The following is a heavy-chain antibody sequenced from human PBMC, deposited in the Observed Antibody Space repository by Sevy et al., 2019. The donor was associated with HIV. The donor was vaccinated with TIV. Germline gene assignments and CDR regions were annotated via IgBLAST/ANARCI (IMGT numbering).Heavy chain of an antibody. J-gene: IGHJ4*02. CDR1: GFTFSDSY. V-gene: IGHV3-11*01. Sequence: GGSLRLSCAASGFTFSDSYMSWFRQAPGKGLEWVSYISSGGTIIYYEDSVKGRFTISRDNAKNSLYLQMNSLRAEDTAVYYCARARYNYGSFYFDYWGQGTLVTVSS. CDR3: ARARYNYGSFYFDY. D-gene: IGHD5-18*01. CDR2: ISSGGTII.